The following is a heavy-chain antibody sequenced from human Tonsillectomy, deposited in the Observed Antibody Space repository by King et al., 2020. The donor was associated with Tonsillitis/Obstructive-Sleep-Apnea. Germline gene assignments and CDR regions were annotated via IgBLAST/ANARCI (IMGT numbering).Heavy chain of an antibody. CDR3: ASFMYSGSWYGVDY. V-gene: IGHV3-11*06. D-gene: IGHD6-13*01. J-gene: IGHJ4*02. CDR2: ISSSSSYT. Sequence: VQLVQSGGGLVKPGGSLRLSCAASGFTFSDYYMSWIRQAPGKGLEWVSYISSSSSYTNYADSVKGRFTISRDNAKNSLYLQMNSLRAEDTAVYYCASFMYSGSWYGVDYWGQGTLVTVSS. CDR1: GFTFSDYY.